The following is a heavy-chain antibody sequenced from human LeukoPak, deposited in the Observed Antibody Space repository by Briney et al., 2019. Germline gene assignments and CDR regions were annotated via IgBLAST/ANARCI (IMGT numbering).Heavy chain of an antibody. Sequence: SETLSLTCTVSGASISSGEYYWSWIRQPPGKGLEWIGSIYYSGSTYYNPSLKSRVTISVDTSKNQFSLKLSSVTAADTAVYYCARGYYDSPNEFDYWGQGTLVTVSS. CDR1: GASISSGEYY. CDR2: IYYSGST. CDR3: ARGYYDSPNEFDY. D-gene: IGHD3-22*01. J-gene: IGHJ4*02. V-gene: IGHV4-39*01.